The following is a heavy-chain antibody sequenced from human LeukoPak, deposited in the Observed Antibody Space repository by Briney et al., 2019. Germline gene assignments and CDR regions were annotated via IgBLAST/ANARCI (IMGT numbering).Heavy chain of an antibody. D-gene: IGHD5-12*01. J-gene: IGHJ4*02. CDR2: IKQDGSAK. CDR1: GFTFNRYW. V-gene: IGHV3-7*01. CDR3: ARVEASGYDYGAFDY. Sequence: PGGSLTLSCAASGFTFNRYWMSWLRQAPGKELQWVANIKQDGSAKYYVDSVKGRFTISRDNAKNSLYLQMNSLRAEDTAVYYCARVEASGYDYGAFDYWGQGTLVTVSS.